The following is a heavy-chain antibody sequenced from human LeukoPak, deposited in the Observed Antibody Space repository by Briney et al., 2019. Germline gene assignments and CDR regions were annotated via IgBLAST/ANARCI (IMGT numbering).Heavy chain of an antibody. V-gene: IGHV3-23*01. CDR2: ISGSGGST. CDR3: AKDYYGSASYSYYYYGMDV. CDR1: GFTFSSYA. D-gene: IGHD3-10*01. Sequence: GGSLRLSCAASGFTFSSYAINWVRQAPGKGLEWVSGISGSGGSTYYADSVKGRFTISRDNSDNTLYLQMNSLRAEDTAIYYCAKDYYGSASYSYYYYGMDVWGQGTTVTVSS. J-gene: IGHJ6*02.